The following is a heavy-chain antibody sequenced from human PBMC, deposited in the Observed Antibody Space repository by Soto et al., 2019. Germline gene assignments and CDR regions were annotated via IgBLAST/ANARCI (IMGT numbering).Heavy chain of an antibody. CDR3: AIEILPENTDWYFDL. D-gene: IGHD2-21*02. Sequence: QVQLQESGPGLVKPSETLSLTCTVSGGSISGGVHSWSWIRQPPGKGLGWIGHIFDSGSTYYTQAHKSRVNSSVDTTKNHYTQMLSSVSAADTAVYYCAIEILPENTDWYFDLWGRGTLVTVSS. CDR1: GGSISGGVHS. J-gene: IGHJ2*01. V-gene: IGHV4-30-4*01. CDR2: IFDSGST.